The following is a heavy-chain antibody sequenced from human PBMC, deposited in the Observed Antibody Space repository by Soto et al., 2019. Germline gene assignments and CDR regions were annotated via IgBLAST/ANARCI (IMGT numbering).Heavy chain of an antibody. D-gene: IGHD2-21*01. Sequence: PSETLSLTCTVSGGSISSGDYYWSWIRQPPGKGLEWIGYIYYSGSTYYNPSLKSRVTISVDTSKNQFSLKLSSVTAADTAVYYWATDPGGGGDLDYWGQGTLVTV. V-gene: IGHV4-30-4*01. CDR3: ATDPGGGGDLDY. CDR1: GGSISSGDYY. J-gene: IGHJ4*02. CDR2: IYYSGST.